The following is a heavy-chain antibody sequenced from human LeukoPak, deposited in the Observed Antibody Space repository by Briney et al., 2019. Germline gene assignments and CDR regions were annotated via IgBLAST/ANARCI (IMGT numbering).Heavy chain of an antibody. Sequence: SVKVSCKASGGTFSSYAISWVRQAPGQGLEWMGGIIPIFGTANYAQKFQGRVTITADESTSTAYMELSSLRSEDTAVYYCARGIVVPAAIPRESYYYYMDVWGKGTTVTISS. J-gene: IGHJ6*03. CDR2: IIPIFGTA. CDR1: GGTFSSYA. V-gene: IGHV1-69*13. CDR3: ARGIVVPAAIPRESYYYYMDV. D-gene: IGHD2-2*02.